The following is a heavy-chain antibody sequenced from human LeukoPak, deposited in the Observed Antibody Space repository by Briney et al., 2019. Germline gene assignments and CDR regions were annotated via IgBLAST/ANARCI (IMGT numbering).Heavy chain of an antibody. D-gene: IGHD3-10*01. CDR3: ARVPLTMVRGSVRNY. J-gene: IGHJ4*02. CDR2: ISSSSSTI. V-gene: IGHV3-48*01. CDR1: GFTFSSYS. Sequence: GGSLRLSCAASGFTFSSYSMNWVRQAPGKGLEWVSYISSSSSTIYYADSVKGRFTISRDNAKNSLYLQMNSLRAEDTAVYYCARVPLTMVRGSVRNYWGQGTLVTVSS.